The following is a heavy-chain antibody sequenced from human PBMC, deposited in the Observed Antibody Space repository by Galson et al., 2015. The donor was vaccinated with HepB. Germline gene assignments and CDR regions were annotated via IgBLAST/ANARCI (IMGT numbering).Heavy chain of an antibody. CDR2: ISSSSSYI. J-gene: IGHJ4*02. V-gene: IGHV3-21*01. CDR1: GFTFSSYS. CDR3: AREGGYSGNTGGY. D-gene: IGHD1-26*01. Sequence: SLRLSCAASGFTFSSYSMNWVRQAPGKGLEWVSSISSSSSYIYYADSVKGRFTISRDNAKNSLYLQMNSLRAEDTAVYYCAREGGYSGNTGGYWGQGTLVTVSS.